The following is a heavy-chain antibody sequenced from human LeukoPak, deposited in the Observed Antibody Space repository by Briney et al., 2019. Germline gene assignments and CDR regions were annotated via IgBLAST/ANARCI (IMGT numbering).Heavy chain of an antibody. J-gene: IGHJ6*03. CDR2: INPNSGGT. V-gene: IGHV1-2*02. Sequence: ASVKVSCKASGYTFTSYGISWVRQAPGQGLEWMGWINPNSGGTNYAQKFQGRVTMTRDTSISTAYMELSRLRSDDTAVYYCARERRGLLWFGEDYYYYYMDVWGKGTTVTVSS. CDR1: GYTFTSYG. D-gene: IGHD3-10*01. CDR3: ARERRGLLWFGEDYYYYYMDV.